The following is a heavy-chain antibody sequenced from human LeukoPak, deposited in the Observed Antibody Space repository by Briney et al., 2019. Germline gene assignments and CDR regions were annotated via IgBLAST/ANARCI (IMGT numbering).Heavy chain of an antibody. CDR3: AGEDYFGAGSSYGMAV. Sequence: SETLSLTCTVSGVSISSSYWSWIRQPPGKGLEWIGYIYYSGSTNYNPSLKSRVTISVDTSKSQFSLKLSSVTAADTAVYYCAGEDYFGAGSSYGMAVWGQGTTVTVSS. V-gene: IGHV4-59*12. D-gene: IGHD3-10*01. CDR2: IYYSGST. J-gene: IGHJ6*02. CDR1: GVSISSSY.